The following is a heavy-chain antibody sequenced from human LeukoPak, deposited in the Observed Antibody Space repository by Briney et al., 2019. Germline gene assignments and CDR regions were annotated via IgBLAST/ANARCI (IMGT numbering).Heavy chain of an antibody. CDR1: GYTFTGYY. CDR2: INPNSGGT. CDR3: ARDGWPSYYYYMDV. Sequence: AASVKVSCKASGYTFTGYYMHWVRQAPGQGLEWMGWINPNSGGTNYAQKFQGRVTMTRDTSISTAYMELSRLRSDDTAVYYCARDGWPSYYYYMDVWGKGATVTVSS. J-gene: IGHJ6*03. V-gene: IGHV1-2*02.